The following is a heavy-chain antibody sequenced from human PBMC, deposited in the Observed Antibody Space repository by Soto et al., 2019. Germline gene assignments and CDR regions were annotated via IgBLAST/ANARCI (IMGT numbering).Heavy chain of an antibody. V-gene: IGHV4-39*01. J-gene: IGHJ2*01. CDR1: GGSISSSSYY. Sequence: TSETLSLTCTVSGGSISSSSYYWGWIRQPPGKGLEWIGSIYYSGSTYYNPSLKSRVTISVDTSKNQFSLKLSSVTAADTAVYYCARHLGSTTVTTRYFDLWGRGTLVTVSS. CDR3: ARHLGSTTVTTRYFDL. D-gene: IGHD4-17*01. CDR2: IYYSGST.